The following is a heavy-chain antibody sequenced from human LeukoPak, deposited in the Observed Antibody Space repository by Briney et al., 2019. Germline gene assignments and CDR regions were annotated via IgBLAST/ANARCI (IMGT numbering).Heavy chain of an antibody. CDR2: ISGSGGST. CDR3: AKDLVVVPAANGEYNWFDP. D-gene: IGHD2-2*01. J-gene: IGHJ5*02. V-gene: IGHV3-23*01. Sequence: GGSVRLPCAVSGFTFSSYAMIWVRQAPGKGLEWVSAISGSGGSTYYADSVKDRFTISRDNSKSTLYLQMNSLRAEDTAVYYCAKDLVVVPAANGEYNWFDPWGQGTLVTVSS. CDR1: GFTFSSYA.